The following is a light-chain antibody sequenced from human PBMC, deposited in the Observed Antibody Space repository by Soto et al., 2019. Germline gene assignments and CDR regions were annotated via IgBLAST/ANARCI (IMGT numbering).Light chain of an antibody. J-gene: IGKJ4*01. CDR3: QQSNSASLT. CDR1: QSINIW. CDR2: DAS. Sequence: EGPRIMSANVGDRVTITCLASQSINIWLAWYQQKAGKAPKLLIYDASSLQSGVPSRFSGSGSGTDFTLTISSLQPEDFATYYCQQSNSASLTFGGGTKV. V-gene: IGKV1-5*01.